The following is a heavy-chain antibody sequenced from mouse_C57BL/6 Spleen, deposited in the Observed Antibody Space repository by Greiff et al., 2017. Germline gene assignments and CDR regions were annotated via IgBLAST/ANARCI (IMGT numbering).Heavy chain of an antibody. CDR1: GYAFSSSW. D-gene: IGHD2-4*01. CDR2: IYPGDGDT. Sequence: QVQLQQSGPELVKPGASVKISCKASGYAFSSSWMNWVKQRPGKGLEWIGRIYPGDGDTNYNGKFKGKATLTADKSSSTAYMQLSSLTSEDSAVYFCARSIYYDYDEWYFDVWGTGTTVTVSS. V-gene: IGHV1-82*01. CDR3: ARSIYYDYDEWYFDV. J-gene: IGHJ1*03.